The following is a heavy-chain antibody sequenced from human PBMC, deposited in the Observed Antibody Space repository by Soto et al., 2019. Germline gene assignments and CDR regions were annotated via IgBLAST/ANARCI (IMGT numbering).Heavy chain of an antibody. Sequence: GGSLRLSCIASGFTFGDYDMSWFRQAPGKGLEWVGFIRSKAHGGTTEYAASVKGRFTISRDDSKSIAYLQMNSLKTEDTAVYYCTRASGRTYYDILTGYYTPDYWGQGTLVTVSS. V-gene: IGHV3-49*03. J-gene: IGHJ4*02. CDR1: GFTFGDYD. CDR3: TRASGRTYYDILTGYYTPDY. CDR2: IRSKAHGGTT. D-gene: IGHD3-9*01.